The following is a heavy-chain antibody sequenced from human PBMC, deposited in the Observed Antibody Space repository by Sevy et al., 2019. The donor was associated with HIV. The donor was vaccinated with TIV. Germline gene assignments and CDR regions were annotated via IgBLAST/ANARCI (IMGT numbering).Heavy chain of an antibody. D-gene: IGHD3-10*01. CDR3: AKDRSAMIRGVEYFQH. V-gene: IGHV3-30*18. CDR2: ISYDGSNK. J-gene: IGHJ1*01. Sequence: GGSLRLSCAASGFTFSSYGMHWVRQAPGKGLEWVTLISYDGSNKYYADSVKGRFTISRDNSKNTLYLQMNSLRAEGTAVYYCAKDRSAMIRGVEYFQHWGQGTLITVSS. CDR1: GFTFSSYG.